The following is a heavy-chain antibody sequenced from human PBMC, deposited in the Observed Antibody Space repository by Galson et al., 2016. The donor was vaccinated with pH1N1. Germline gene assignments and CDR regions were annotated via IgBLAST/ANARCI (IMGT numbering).Heavy chain of an antibody. CDR3: ARAGGILYDFDY. J-gene: IGHJ4*02. V-gene: IGHV4-39*07. CDR2: IHYSGPT. D-gene: IGHD2-8*01. Sequence: SETLSLTCSVSGGSISSETYYWGWIRQPPGKGLEWIGGIHYSGPTYHNPSLKSRVTLSVDTSKNQFSLKVTSVTAADTAVYYCARAGGILYDFDYWGQGSLVTVTS. CDR1: GGSISSETYY.